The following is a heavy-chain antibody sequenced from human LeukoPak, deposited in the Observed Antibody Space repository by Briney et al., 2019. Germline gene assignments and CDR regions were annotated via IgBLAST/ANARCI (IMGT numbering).Heavy chain of an antibody. J-gene: IGHJ5*02. V-gene: IGHV4-30-2*01. CDR1: GGSISSGGYS. D-gene: IGHD2-15*01. Sequence: KPSQTLSLTCAVSGGSISSGGYSWSWLRQPPGKGLEWIGYIYHSGSTYYNPSLKSRVTISVDRSKNQFSLNLSSVTAADTAVYYCAREGYCSGGSCDNWFDPWGQGTLVTVSS. CDR3: AREGYCSGGSCDNWFDP. CDR2: IYHSGST.